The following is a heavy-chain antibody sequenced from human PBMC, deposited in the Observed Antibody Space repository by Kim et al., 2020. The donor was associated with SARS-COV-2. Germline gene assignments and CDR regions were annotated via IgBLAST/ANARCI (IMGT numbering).Heavy chain of an antibody. Sequence: SETLSLTCAVYGGSFSGYYWSWIRQPPGKGLEWIGEINHSGSTNYNPSLKSRVTISVDTSKNQFSLKLSSVTAADTAVYYCAREKAYSSSWYNWFDPWGQGTLVTVSS. V-gene: IGHV4-34*01. CDR3: AREKAYSSSWYNWFDP. CDR1: GGSFSGYY. CDR2: INHSGST. D-gene: IGHD6-13*01. J-gene: IGHJ5*02.